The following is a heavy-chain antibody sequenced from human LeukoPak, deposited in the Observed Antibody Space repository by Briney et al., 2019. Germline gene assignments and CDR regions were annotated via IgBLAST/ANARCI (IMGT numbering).Heavy chain of an antibody. J-gene: IGHJ4*02. CDR1: GFTFSFYA. CDR2: ISGGGGTT. CDR3: AKFYDILTGYFDY. D-gene: IGHD3-9*01. Sequence: PGGSLRLSCAASGFTFSFYAMTWVRRSPGKGLEWVSAISGGGGTTYYAELVKGRFTISRDNSKNTLYLQMNSLRAEDTAVYYCAKFYDILTGYFDYWCQGTLVTVSS. V-gene: IGHV3-23*01.